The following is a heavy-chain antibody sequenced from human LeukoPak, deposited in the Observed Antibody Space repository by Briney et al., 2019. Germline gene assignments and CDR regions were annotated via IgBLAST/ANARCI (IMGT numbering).Heavy chain of an antibody. V-gene: IGHV1-69*06. CDR2: IIPIFGTE. J-gene: IGHJ6*04. Sequence: GASVNVSCKASGGIFSSYAISWLRQAPGQGLEWMGGIIPIFGTEKYAQKFQGRVTFTADKSTCTAYMELSSLRSEDTAVYYCARGDYRDYISDYYYYGMDVWGKGTTVIVSS. D-gene: IGHD4-17*01. CDR1: GGIFSSYA. CDR3: ARGDYRDYISDYYYYGMDV.